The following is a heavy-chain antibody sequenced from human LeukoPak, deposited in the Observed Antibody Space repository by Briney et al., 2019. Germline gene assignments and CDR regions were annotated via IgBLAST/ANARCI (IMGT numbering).Heavy chain of an antibody. Sequence: GESPKISSWGSGYITTSYWISCVRQMPRNGLQWLVAIYPGDSDTRYSPSFQAQVTISADKSISTAYLQWSSLKASDTAVYYCAIHNYYGSGSYFPDYWGQGTLVTVSS. V-gene: IGHV5-51*01. CDR1: GYITTSYW. CDR2: IYPGDSDT. J-gene: IGHJ4*02. D-gene: IGHD3-10*01. CDR3: AIHNYYGSGSYFPDY.